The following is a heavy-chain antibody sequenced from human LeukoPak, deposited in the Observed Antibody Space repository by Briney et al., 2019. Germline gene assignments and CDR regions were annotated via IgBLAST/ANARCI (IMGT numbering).Heavy chain of an antibody. CDR3: AKDIRRSYSAFDS. J-gene: IGHJ4*02. CDR1: GFTFSDYY. V-gene: IGHV3-11*01. D-gene: IGHD1-14*01. CDR2: ISSSGSTI. Sequence: GGSLRLSCAASGFTFSDYYMSWIRQAPGKGLEWVSYISSSGSTIYYADSVKGRFTISRDNAKNSLYLQMNSLRAEDTAFYYCAKDIRRSYSAFDSWGQGTLVTVSS.